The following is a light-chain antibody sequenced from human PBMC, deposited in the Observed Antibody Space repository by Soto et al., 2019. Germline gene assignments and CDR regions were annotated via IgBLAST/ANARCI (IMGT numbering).Light chain of an antibody. CDR1: QSISSW. J-gene: IGKJ4*01. V-gene: IGKV1-5*01. CDR2: DAS. CDR3: QQYNSYPLT. Sequence: DIQMTQSPSTLSASVGDRVTITCRASQSISSWLAGYQQKPGKAPKLLIYDASSLESGVPSRFSGSGSGTEFTLTISSMQPDDFATDYCQQYNSYPLTFGGGTKVEIK.